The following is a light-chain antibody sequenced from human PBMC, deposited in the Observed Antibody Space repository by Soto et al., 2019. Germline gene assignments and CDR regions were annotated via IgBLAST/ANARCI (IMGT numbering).Light chain of an antibody. Sequence: EIVLTQSPGTLSLSPGERATLSCRASQRGSKNYLAWYQQKPGQAPRLLIYGASSRATGIPDRFSGSGSGTDVTLTISRLEPQDLAVYYCQQYCISPWTFGPGNKVEI. CDR1: QRGSKNY. J-gene: IGKJ1*01. V-gene: IGKV3-20*01. CDR2: GAS. CDR3: QQYCISPWT.